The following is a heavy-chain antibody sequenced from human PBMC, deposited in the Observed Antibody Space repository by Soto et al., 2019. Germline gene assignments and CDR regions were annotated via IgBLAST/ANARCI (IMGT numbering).Heavy chain of an antibody. D-gene: IGHD3-10*01. V-gene: IGHV4-59*01. CDR2: IYYSGST. J-gene: IGHJ5*02. CDR3: ARDPGYYGSGNNWFDP. Sequence: SETLSLTCTVSGGSISSYYWSWIRQPPGRGLEWIGYIYYSGSTNYNPSLKSRVTISVDTSKNQFSLKLSSVTAADTAVYYCARDPGYYGSGNNWFDPWGQGTLVTVSS. CDR1: GGSISSYY.